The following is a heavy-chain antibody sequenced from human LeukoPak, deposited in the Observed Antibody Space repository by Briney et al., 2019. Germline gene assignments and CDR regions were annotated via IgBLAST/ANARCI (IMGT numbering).Heavy chain of an antibody. CDR1: GGSFSGHY. CDR2: INHSGST. CDR3: ARGKGGPNYSNYVFHYYYGMDV. Sequence: SETLSLTCAVYGGSFSGHYWSWIRQPPGKGLEWIGEINHSGSTNYNPSLKSRVTISVDTSKNQFSLKLSSVTAADTAVYYCARGKGGPNYSNYVFHYYYGMDVWGQGTRSPSP. V-gene: IGHV4-34*01. J-gene: IGHJ6*02. D-gene: IGHD4-11*01.